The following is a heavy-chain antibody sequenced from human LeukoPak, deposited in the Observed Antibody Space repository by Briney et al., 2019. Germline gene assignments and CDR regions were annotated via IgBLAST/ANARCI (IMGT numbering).Heavy chain of an antibody. CDR3: ARALPHFDY. CDR1: GFTFSSYG. Sequence: PGGSLRLSCAASGFTFSSYGMHWVRQAPGKGLEWVAVIWYDGSNEYYADSVKGRFTISRDNSKNTLYLQMNSLRAEDTAVYYRARALPHFDYWGQGTLVTVSS. V-gene: IGHV3-33*01. J-gene: IGHJ4*02. CDR2: IWYDGSNE.